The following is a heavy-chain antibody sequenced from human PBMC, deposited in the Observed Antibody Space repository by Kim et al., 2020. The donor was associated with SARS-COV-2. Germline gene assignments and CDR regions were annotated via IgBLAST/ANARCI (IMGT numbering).Heavy chain of an antibody. V-gene: IGHV3-30*04. CDR2: ISYDGSNK. CDR1: GFTFSSYA. D-gene: IGHD2-2*01. J-gene: IGHJ6*04. Sequence: GSLRLSCAASGFTFSSYAMHWVRQAPGKGLEWVAVISYDGSNKYYADSVKGRFTISRDNSKNTLYLQMNSLRAEDTAVYYCARDGPRGRGCSSTSCYPYYCYGMDVWGEGTTVTLSS. CDR3: ARDGPRGRGCSSTSCYPYYCYGMDV.